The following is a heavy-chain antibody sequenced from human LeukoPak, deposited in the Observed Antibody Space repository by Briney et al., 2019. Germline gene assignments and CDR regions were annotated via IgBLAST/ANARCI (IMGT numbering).Heavy chain of an antibody. J-gene: IGHJ4*02. CDR1: GFTFSSYD. V-gene: IGHV3-23*01. CDR2: ISGSGGST. Sequence: GGSLRLSCAASGFTFSSYDMSWVRQAPGKGLEWVSAISGSGGSTYYADSVKGRFTISRDNSKNTLYLQMNSLRAEDTAVYYCAKEGYYDSSGSPTGYFDYWGQGTLVTVSS. D-gene: IGHD3-22*01. CDR3: AKEGYYDSSGSPTGYFDY.